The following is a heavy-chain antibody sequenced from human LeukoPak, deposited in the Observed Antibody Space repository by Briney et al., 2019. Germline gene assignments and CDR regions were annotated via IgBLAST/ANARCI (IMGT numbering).Heavy chain of an antibody. D-gene: IGHD6-19*01. J-gene: IGHJ3*02. V-gene: IGHV3-23*01. CDR2: IRDSGAGT. Sequence: HTGGSLRLSCAASGFTFLTYAMSWVRQAPGKGLQWVSVIRDSGAGTYYADSVKGRFTISRDNSKNTLYLQMNSLRAEDTAVYYCAKAGRSGWYPGWPFDIWGQGTMVTVSS. CDR3: AKAGRSGWYPGWPFDI. CDR1: GFTFLTYA.